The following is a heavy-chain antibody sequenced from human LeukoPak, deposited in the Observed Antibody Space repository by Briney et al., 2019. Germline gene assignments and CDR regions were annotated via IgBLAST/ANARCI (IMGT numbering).Heavy chain of an antibody. V-gene: IGHV1-69*13. Sequence: GASVKVSRKASGGTFSSYAISWVRQAPGQGLEWMGGIIPIFGTANYAQKFQGRVTITADESTSTAYMELSSLRSVDTAVYYCARGVPDYYDSSGYYRRPYYFDYWGQGTLVTVSS. CDR2: IIPIFGTA. J-gene: IGHJ4*02. D-gene: IGHD3-22*01. CDR3: ARGVPDYYDSSGYYRRPYYFDY. CDR1: GGTFSSYA.